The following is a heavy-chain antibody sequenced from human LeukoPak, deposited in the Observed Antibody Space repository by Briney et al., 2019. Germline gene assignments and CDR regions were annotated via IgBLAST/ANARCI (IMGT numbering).Heavy chain of an antibody. CDR3: AKWAYTIVGAAVFDY. J-gene: IGHJ4*02. CDR1: GFTFSSHW. CDR2: IHTDGTNT. D-gene: IGHD1-26*01. V-gene: IGHV3-74*01. Sequence: GGSLRLSCAASGFTFSSHWMHWVRQAPGKGLVWVSRIHTDGTNTNYADSVKGRFTISRDNAKNTLYLQMNSLRAEDTAVYYCAKWAYTIVGAAVFDYWGQGTLVTVSS.